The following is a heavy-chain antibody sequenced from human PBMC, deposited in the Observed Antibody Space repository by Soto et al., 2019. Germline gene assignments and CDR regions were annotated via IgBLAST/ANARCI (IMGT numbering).Heavy chain of an antibody. D-gene: IGHD5-18*01. CDR1: GGTFSSYA. Sequence: ASVKVSCKASGGTFSSYAISWVRQAPGQGLEWMGGIIPIFGTANYVQKLQGRVTMTTDTSTSTAYMELRSLSSDDTALYYGGGDGVELGLQNAFDIGAEGTRVTV. V-gene: IGHV1-69*05. CDR2: IIPIFGTA. CDR3: GGDGVELGLQNAFDI. J-gene: IGHJ3*02.